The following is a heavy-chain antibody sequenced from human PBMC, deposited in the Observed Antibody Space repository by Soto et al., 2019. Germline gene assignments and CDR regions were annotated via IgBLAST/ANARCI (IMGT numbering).Heavy chain of an antibody. J-gene: IGHJ3*02. V-gene: IGHV1-46*01. D-gene: IGHD6-19*01. CDR1: GYTFTSYY. CDR3: ARGGPGAVAGLGAFDI. CDR2: INPNGGSA. Sequence: QVQLVQSGAEVKKPGASVKVSCKASGYTFTSYYIHWVRQAPGQGLEWMGIINPNGGSANYAQNIQGRVTMTRDTSTTTVYMELSSLRSEDTAVYYCARGGPGAVAGLGAFDIWGQGTMDTVSS.